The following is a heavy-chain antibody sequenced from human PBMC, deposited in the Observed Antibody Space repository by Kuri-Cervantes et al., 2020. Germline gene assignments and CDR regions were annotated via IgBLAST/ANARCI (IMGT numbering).Heavy chain of an antibody. D-gene: IGHD4-17*01. CDR1: GYTFTGYY. CDR2: INPNSGGT. J-gene: IGHJ4*02. CDR3: ATLGGLRMTTVTTGFDY. Sequence: ASVKVSCKASGYTFTGYYMHWVRQAPGQGLEWMGWINPNSGGTNYAQKFQGWVTMTRDTSISTAYMELSRLRSDDTAVYYCATLGGLRMTTVTTGFDYWGQGTLVTVSS. V-gene: IGHV1-2*04.